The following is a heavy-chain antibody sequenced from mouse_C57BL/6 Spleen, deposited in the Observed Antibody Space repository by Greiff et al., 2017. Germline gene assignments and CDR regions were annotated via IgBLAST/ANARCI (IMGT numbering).Heavy chain of an antibody. J-gene: IGHJ4*01. CDR3: ARRMVTTSGYYAMDY. V-gene: IGHV1-19*01. D-gene: IGHD2-2*01. CDR2: INPYNGGT. Sequence: EVQLQESGPVLVKPGASVKMSCKASGYTFTDYYMNWVKQSHGKSLEWIGVINPYNGGTSYNQKFKGKATLTVDKSSSTAYMELNSLTSEDSAVYYCARRMVTTSGYYAMDYWGQGTSVTVSS. CDR1: GYTFTDYY.